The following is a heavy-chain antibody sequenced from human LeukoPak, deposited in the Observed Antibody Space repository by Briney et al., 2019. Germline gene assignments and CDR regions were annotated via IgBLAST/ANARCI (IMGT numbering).Heavy chain of an antibody. CDR3: AKDLTSVYDAFNI. CDR1: GFTFDEYA. Sequence: GGSLRLSCAASGFTFDEYAIHWVRQAPGKGLEWVSLISGDSVRTFYRDSVKGRFTISRDNSKNSLYLQMNSLRTEDTALYYCAKDLTSVYDAFNIWGQGTMVTVSS. V-gene: IGHV3-43*02. J-gene: IGHJ3*02. CDR2: ISGDSVRT.